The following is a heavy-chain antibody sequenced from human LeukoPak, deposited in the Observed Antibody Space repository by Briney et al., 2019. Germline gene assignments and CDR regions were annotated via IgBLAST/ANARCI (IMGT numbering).Heavy chain of an antibody. CDR1: GFTFSSYD. J-gene: IGHJ4*02. CDR3: ARGAYNWNHYDY. D-gene: IGHD1-20*01. V-gene: IGHV3-13*01. CDR2: IGTAGDT. Sequence: GSLRLSCAASGFTFSSYDMHWVRQATGKGLEWVSAIGTAGDTYYPGSVKGRFTISRENAKNSLYLQMNSLRAEDTAVYYCARGAYNWNHYDYWGQGTLVTVSS.